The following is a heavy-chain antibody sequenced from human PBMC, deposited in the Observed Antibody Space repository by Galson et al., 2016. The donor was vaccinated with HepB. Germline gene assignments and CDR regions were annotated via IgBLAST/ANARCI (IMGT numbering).Heavy chain of an antibody. V-gene: IGHV3-74*01. CDR3: ARDPLLWGHWFDP. CDR1: GFSFSSYW. Sequence: SLRLSCAASGFSFSSYWMHWVRQSPEEGLVWVSHINSDGSTTAYAASVKGRFTISRDNAEKTLYLQMNSLSVEDTAVYYCARDPLLWGHWFDPWGQGTLGTVSS. J-gene: IGHJ5*02. D-gene: IGHD3-10*01. CDR2: INSDGSTT.